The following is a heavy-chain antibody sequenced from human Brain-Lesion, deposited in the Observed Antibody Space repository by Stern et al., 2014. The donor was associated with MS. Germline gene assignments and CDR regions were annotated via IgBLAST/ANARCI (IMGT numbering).Heavy chain of an antibody. J-gene: IGHJ4*02. CDR3: AEGGSYGFVY. D-gene: IGHD4-17*01. V-gene: IGHV1-45*02. CDR2: ITPFTGNT. CDR1: GNTFTNRY. Sequence: QMQLVQSGAEVKKPGSSVKGSCQASGNTFTNRYLHWVRQAPGQALEWMGWITPFTGNTNYAQNFQDRVTITMDRSMSTAYMDLSSLRSDDTAIYFCAEGGSYGFVYWGQGTLVTVSS.